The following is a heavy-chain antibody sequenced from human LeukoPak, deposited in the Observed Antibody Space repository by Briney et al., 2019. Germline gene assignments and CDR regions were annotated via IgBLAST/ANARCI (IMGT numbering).Heavy chain of an antibody. V-gene: IGHV3-7*01. Sequence: PGGSLRLSCAASGFTFRRNWMTWVRQAPGKGLEWVASIQDNGNQKIYVDSMKGRFTISRDNAQSSLSLQMNSLRGEDSAVYYCARDGYLAGLDYWGQGTLVTVAS. CDR1: GFTFRRNW. J-gene: IGHJ4*01. CDR3: ARDGYLAGLDY. D-gene: IGHD5-18*01. CDR2: IQDNGNQK.